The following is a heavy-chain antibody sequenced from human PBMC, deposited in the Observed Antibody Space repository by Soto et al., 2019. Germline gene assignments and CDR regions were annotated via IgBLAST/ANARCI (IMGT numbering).Heavy chain of an antibody. Sequence: GASVKVSCKVSGYTLTELSMHWVRQAPGKGLEWMGGFDPEDGETIYAQKFQGRVTMTEDTSTDTAYMELSSLRSEDTAVYYCATFVPDCTNGVCYNLVPNHNFDWFDPWGQGTLVTVSS. V-gene: IGHV1-24*01. J-gene: IGHJ5*02. CDR2: FDPEDGET. D-gene: IGHD2-8*01. CDR1: GYTLTELS. CDR3: ATFVPDCTNGVCYNLVPNHNFDWFDP.